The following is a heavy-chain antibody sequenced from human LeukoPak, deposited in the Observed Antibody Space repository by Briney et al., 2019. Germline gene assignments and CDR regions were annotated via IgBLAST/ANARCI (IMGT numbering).Heavy chain of an antibody. D-gene: IGHD5-18*01. Sequence: GGSLRLSCAASGFTFSSCGMHWVRQAPGKWLEWVAVIWYDGSNKYYADSVKGRFTISRDNPKNTLYLQMNSLRAEDTAAYYCARDSGYSYGYGWGYFDYWGQGTLVTVSS. V-gene: IGHV3-33*01. J-gene: IGHJ4*02. CDR2: IWYDGSNK. CDR1: GFTFSSCG. CDR3: ARDSGYSYGYGWGYFDY.